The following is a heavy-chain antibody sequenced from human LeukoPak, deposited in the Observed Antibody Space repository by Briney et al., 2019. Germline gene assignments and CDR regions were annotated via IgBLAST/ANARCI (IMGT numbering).Heavy chain of an antibody. Sequence: GGSLRLSCVASGFTFSSYWMHWVRQDPRKGLVWVSRINGDGRNINYADSVRGRFTISRDNAKNTLYLQMNTLRVEDTAVYYCARESYDILTGYYSGGFDIWGQGTKVTVSS. J-gene: IGHJ3*02. V-gene: IGHV3-74*01. CDR1: GFTFSSYW. CDR3: ARESYDILTGYYSGGFDI. D-gene: IGHD3-9*01. CDR2: INGDGRNI.